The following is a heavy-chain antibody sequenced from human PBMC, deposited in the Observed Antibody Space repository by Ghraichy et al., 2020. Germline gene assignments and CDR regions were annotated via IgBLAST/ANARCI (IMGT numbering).Heavy chain of an antibody. J-gene: IGHJ4*02. V-gene: IGHV3-49*03. CDR2: IRHNADSGTT. CDR3: TRDRPFDY. Sequence: GGSLRLSCTASGFSFGDYAMSWFRQAPGKGLEWVGSIRHNADSGTTQYAASVRGRFTISRDDSKSIAYLQMNSLKTEDTAVYYCTRDRPFDYWGQGTLVTVSS. CDR1: GFSFGDYA.